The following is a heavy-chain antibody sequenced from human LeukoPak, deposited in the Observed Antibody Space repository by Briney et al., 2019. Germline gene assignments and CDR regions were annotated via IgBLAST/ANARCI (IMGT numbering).Heavy chain of an antibody. V-gene: IGHV1-18*01. CDR2: ISAYNGNT. D-gene: IGHD3-9*01. CDR1: GYTFTSYG. Sequence: GASVKVSCKASGYTFTSYGISWVRQAPGQGLEWMGWISAYNGNTNYAQKLQGRVTMTTDTSTSTAYMELRSLRSDDTAVYYCARDVEYDILTGPGDYWGQGTLVTVSS. J-gene: IGHJ4*02. CDR3: ARDVEYDILTGPGDY.